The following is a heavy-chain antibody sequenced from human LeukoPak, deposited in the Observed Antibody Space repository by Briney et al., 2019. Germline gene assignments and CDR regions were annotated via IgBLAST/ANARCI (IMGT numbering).Heavy chain of an antibody. J-gene: IGHJ4*02. CDR3: AKLAAAGLYYFDY. V-gene: IGHV1-69*01. CDR2: IIPIFGTA. Sequence: GSSVNVSCKASGGTFSSYAISWVRQAPGQGLEWMGGIIPIFGTANYAQKFQGRVTITADESTSTAYMELSSLRSEDTAVYYCAKLAAAGLYYFDYWGQGTLVTVSS. D-gene: IGHD6-13*01. CDR1: GGTFSSYA.